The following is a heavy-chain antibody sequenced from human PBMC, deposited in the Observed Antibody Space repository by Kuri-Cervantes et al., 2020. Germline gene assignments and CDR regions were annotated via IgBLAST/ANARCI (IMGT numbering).Heavy chain of an antibody. V-gene: IGHV1-18*01. J-gene: IGHJ3*02. D-gene: IGHD1-7*01. CDR2: ISAYNGNT. CDR1: GYTFTSYG. Sequence: ASVKVSCKASGYTFTSYGISWVRQAPGQGLEWMGWISAYNGNTNYAQKLQGRVTMTTDTSTSTAYMELRSLRSDDTAVYYCARDGGKLELVGTFDIWGQGTMVTVSS. CDR3: ARDGGKLELVGTFDI.